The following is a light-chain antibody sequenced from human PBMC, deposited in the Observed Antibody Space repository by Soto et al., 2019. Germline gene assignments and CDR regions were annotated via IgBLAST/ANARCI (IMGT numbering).Light chain of an antibody. CDR3: QQYNSYSLT. V-gene: IGKV1-5*01. CDR2: DAS. CDR1: QSISSW. Sequence: DIQMNPSPSTLSASVGDRVTLTCRASQSISSWLAWYQQKPGKAPKLLIYDASSLESGVPSRFSGSGSGTEFTLTISSLQPDDFATYYCQQYNSYSLTFGGGTKVDIK. J-gene: IGKJ4*01.